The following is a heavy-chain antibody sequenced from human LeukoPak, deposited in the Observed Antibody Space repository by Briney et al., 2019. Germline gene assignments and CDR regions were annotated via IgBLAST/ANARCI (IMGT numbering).Heavy chain of an antibody. CDR1: GFTFSGSA. D-gene: IGHD6-19*01. CDR3: ARDGRRSSGWYDY. Sequence: GGSLRLSCAASGFTFSGSAMHWVRQASGKGLEWVGRIRRKANSYATAYAASVKGRFTISRDDSKNTAYLQMNSLKTEDTAVYYCARDGRRSSGWYDYWGQGTLVTVSS. V-gene: IGHV3-73*01. CDR2: IRRKANSYAT. J-gene: IGHJ4*02.